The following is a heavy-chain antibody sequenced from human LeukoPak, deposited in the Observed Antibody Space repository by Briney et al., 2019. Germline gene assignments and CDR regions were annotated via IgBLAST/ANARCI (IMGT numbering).Heavy chain of an antibody. V-gene: IGHV1-2*02. J-gene: IGHJ6*03. CDR1: GYTLTAYY. Sequence: ASVKVSCKASGYTLTAYYMHWVRQAPGHGLGWMGWINPNSGDTNFAQKFQGRVTMTKDTSINTAYIELSSLNSDDTAIYYCARDGQLERGRAFYYYYYMDVWGKGTTVTISS. CDR3: ARDGQLERGRAFYYYYYMDV. CDR2: INPNSGDT. D-gene: IGHD1-1*01.